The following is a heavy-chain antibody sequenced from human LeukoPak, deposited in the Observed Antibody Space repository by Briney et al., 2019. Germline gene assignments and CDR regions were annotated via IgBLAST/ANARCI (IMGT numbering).Heavy chain of an antibody. CDR2: FDPEDGET. CDR3: ATGGRTMIVVVSPFDY. D-gene: IGHD3-22*01. Sequence: ASVKVSCKVSGYTLTELSMHWVRQAPGKGLEWMGGFDPEDGETIYAQKFQGRVTMTEDTSTDAAYMELSSLRSEDTAVYYCATGGRTMIVVVSPFDYWGQGTLVTVSS. CDR1: GYTLTELS. V-gene: IGHV1-24*01. J-gene: IGHJ4*02.